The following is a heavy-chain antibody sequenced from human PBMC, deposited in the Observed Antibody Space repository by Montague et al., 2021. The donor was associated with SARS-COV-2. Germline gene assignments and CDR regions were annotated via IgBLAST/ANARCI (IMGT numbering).Heavy chain of an antibody. D-gene: IGHD5-18*01. V-gene: IGHV4-59*01. Sequence: SETLSLTCTVSGGSISDYYWSWIRQPPGTGLEWIGNIYYSGRTTYNPSLKSRVTMSVDTSKNQFSLKLSSVTAADTAVYYCARDFRIQLWQTDGYFGHWGRGTLVTVSS. CDR2: IYYSGRT. CDR1: GGSISDYY. CDR3: ARDFRIQLWQTDGYFGH. J-gene: IGHJ2*01.